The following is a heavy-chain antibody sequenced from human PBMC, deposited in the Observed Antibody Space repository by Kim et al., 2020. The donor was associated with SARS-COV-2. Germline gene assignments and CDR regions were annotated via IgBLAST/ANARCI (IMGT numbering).Heavy chain of an antibody. CDR3: ARVPSRVPAAKGPWYFDL. Sequence: ASVKVSCKASGYTFTSYDINWVRQATGQGLEWMGWMNPNSGNTGYAQKFQGRVTMTRNTSISTAYMELSSLRSEDTAVYYCARVPSRVPAAKGPWYFDLWGRGTLVTVSS. V-gene: IGHV1-8*01. CDR1: GYTFTSYD. J-gene: IGHJ2*01. CDR2: MNPNSGNT. D-gene: IGHD2-2*01.